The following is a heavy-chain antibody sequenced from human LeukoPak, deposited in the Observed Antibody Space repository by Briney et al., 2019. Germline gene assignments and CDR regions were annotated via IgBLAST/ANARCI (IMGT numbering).Heavy chain of an antibody. Sequence: GGSLRLSCAASGFTFSNYAMNWVRQAPGKRLEWVSGISGSDGSTYYADSVKGRFTISRDNSKNTLYLQMNSLRAEDTALYYCAKGVFYFDYWGQGALVTVSS. D-gene: IGHD3-10*01. CDR1: GFTFSNYA. V-gene: IGHV3-23*01. J-gene: IGHJ4*02. CDR2: ISGSDGST. CDR3: AKGVFYFDY.